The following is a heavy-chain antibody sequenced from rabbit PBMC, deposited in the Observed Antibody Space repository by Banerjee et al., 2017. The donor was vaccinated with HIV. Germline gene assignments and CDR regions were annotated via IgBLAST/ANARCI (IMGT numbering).Heavy chain of an antibody. V-gene: IGHV1S7*01. J-gene: IGHJ3*01. CDR2: IDPVFGST. CDR3: ARGAGIHYADL. Sequence: QVVEFGGGLVTLGGSLKLSCKASGFDFSSYGVSWVRQAPGKGLEWIGYIDPVFGSTIYASWVNGRFTISSHNAQNTLYLQLNSLTAADTATYFCARGAGIHYADLWGQGTLVTVS. CDR1: GFDFSSYG. D-gene: IGHD4-2*01.